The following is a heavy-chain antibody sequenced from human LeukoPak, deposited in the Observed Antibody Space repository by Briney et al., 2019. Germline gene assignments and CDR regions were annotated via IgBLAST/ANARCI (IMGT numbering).Heavy chain of an antibody. Sequence: GGSLRLSCAASGFTFSDYYMTWIRQAPGKGLEWVSSITSTSSYIWYADSVKGRFTFSRDNAQNSLYLQMNSLRVEDTAVYYCVRELSGSGDVYYFDHWGQGTLVTVSS. CDR1: GFTFSDYY. J-gene: IGHJ4*02. CDR3: VRELSGSGDVYYFDH. V-gene: IGHV3-11*06. CDR2: ITSTSSYI. D-gene: IGHD6-19*01.